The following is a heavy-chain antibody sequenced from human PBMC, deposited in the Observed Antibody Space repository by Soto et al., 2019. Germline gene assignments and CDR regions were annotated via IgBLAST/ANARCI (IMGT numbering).Heavy chain of an antibody. CDR2: ISGSGGST. CDR3: AKPGRPNYYYYGMDV. V-gene: IGHV3-23*01. J-gene: IGHJ6*02. Sequence: GGSLRLSCAASGFTFSSYAMSWVRQAPGKGLEWVSAISGSGGSTYYADSVKDRFTISRDNSKNTLYLQMNSLRAEDTAVYYCAKPGRPNYYYYGMDVWGQGTTVTVSS. CDR1: GFTFSSYA.